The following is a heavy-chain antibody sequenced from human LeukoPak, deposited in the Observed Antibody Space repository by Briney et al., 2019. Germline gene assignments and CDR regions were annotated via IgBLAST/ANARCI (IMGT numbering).Heavy chain of an antibody. CDR1: GFTFRSYA. J-gene: IGHJ6*02. CDR3: AREAHTGSGSYYKGTSYYYCYGMDV. CDR2: ISYDGSNK. Sequence: GRPLRLSCAASGFTFRSYAMHWVRQAPGKGLEWVAVISYDGSNKYYADSVKGRFTISRDNSKNTLYLQMNSLRAEDTAVYYCAREAHTGSGSYYKGTSYYYCYGMDVWGQGTTVTVSS. V-gene: IGHV3-30*04. D-gene: IGHD3-10*01.